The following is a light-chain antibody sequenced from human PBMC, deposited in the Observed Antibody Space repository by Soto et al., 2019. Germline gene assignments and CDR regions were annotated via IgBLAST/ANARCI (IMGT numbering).Light chain of an antibody. V-gene: IGLV3-10*01. CDR3: YSTDSSGTPV. J-gene: IGLJ1*01. CDR1: ALPKTY. CDR2: DDS. Sequence: SYELTQPPSVSVSPGQTARITCSGDALPKTYAYWYQQKSGQAPVLVIFDDSKRPSGIPERFSGSTSGTMATLTISGAQVEDEADYYCYSTDSSGTPVFGTGTKVTVL.